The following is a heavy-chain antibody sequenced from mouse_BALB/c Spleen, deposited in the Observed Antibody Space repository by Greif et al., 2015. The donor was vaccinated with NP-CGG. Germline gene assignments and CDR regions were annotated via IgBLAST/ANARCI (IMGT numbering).Heavy chain of an antibody. D-gene: IGHD2-4*01. CDR2: IYPGDGDT. J-gene: IGHJ4*01. Sequence: QVQLQQSGAELVRPGSSVKISCKASGYAFSSYWMNWVKQRPGQGLEWIGQIYPGDGDTNHNGKFKGKATLTADKSSSTAYMQLSSLTSEDSAVYFCARYDYDYYAMDYWGQGASVTVSS. CDR3: ARYDYDYYAMDY. CDR1: GYAFSSYW. V-gene: IGHV1-80*01.